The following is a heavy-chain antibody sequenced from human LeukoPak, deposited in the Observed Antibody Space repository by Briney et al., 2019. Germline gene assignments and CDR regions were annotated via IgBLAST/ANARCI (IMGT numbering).Heavy chain of an antibody. V-gene: IGHV3-66*01. CDR1: GFTVSSNY. D-gene: IGHD2-15*01. CDR2: IYSGGST. J-gene: IGHJ4*02. CDR3: AKDKDTPATAQPQRGYFES. Sequence: PGGSLRLSCAASGFTVSSNYMSWVRQAPGKGLEWVSVIYSGGSTYYADSVKGRFTISRDNSKNTLYLQMNSLRAEDTAVYYCAKDKDTPATAQPQRGYFESWGQGTLVTVSS.